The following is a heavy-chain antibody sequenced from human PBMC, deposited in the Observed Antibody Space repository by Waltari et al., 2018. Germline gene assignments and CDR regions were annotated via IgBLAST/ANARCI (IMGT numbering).Heavy chain of an antibody. V-gene: IGHV3-30*02. CDR3: AKDSGSGGYAFDV. CDR2: ILYDGSDD. CDR1: GFTFNKNN. Sequence: QMYLVESGGTVVQPGTSLTLSCAASGFTFNKNNMHWVRKAPGKGLEWVSFILYDGSDDSYAESVKGRFTISRDNSKHTIFLQMIGLKVEDTAVYFCAKDSGSGGYAFDVWGQGTMVTVSS. D-gene: IGHD1-26*01. J-gene: IGHJ3*01.